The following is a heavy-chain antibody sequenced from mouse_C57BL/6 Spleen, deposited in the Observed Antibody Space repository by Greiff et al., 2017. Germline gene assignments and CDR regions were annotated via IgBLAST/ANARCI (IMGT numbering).Heavy chain of an antibody. D-gene: IGHD2-2*01. CDR1: GFTFSSYA. J-gene: IGHJ3*01. Sequence: EVQRVESGGGLVKPGGSLKLSCAASGFTFSSYAMSWVRQTPEKRLEWVATISDGGSYTYYPDNVKGRFTISRDNAKNNLYLQMSRLKAEDTAMYYCARGGYDKGAWFAYWGQGTLVTVSA. V-gene: IGHV5-4*01. CDR3: ARGGYDKGAWFAY. CDR2: ISDGGSYT.